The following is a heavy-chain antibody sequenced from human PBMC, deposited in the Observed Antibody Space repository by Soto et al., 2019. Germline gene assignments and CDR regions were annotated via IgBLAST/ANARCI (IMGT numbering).Heavy chain of an antibody. CDR3: ARAIAAASTKWFDP. J-gene: IGHJ5*02. CDR1: GYTFTSYG. V-gene: IGHV1-18*01. D-gene: IGHD6-13*01. CDR2: ISAYNGNT. Sequence: ASVKVSCKASGYTFTSYGISWVRQAPGQGLEWMGWISAYNGNTNYAQKLQGRVTMTTDTSTSTAYMELRSLRSDDTAVYYCARAIAAASTKWFDPWGQGTLVTVSS.